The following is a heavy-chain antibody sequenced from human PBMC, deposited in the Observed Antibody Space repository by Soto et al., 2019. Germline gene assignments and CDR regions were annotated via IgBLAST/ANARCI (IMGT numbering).Heavy chain of an antibody. CDR3: ESYVEMATRSYYYYGMDV. CDR1: GGTFSSYA. J-gene: IGHJ6*02. Sequence: QVQLVQSGAEVKKPGSSVKVSCKASGGTFSSYAISWVRQAPGQGLEWMGGIIPIFGTANYAQKFQGRVTITADESTSTAYMELSSLRSEDTAVYYCESYVEMATRSYYYYGMDVWGQGTPVTVSS. D-gene: IGHD5-12*01. V-gene: IGHV1-69*12. CDR2: IIPIFGTA.